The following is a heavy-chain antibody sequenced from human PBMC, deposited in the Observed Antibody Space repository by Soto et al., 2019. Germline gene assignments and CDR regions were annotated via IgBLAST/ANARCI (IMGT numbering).Heavy chain of an antibody. CDR2: IFYTGST. Sequence: PSETLSLTCTVSGASLSGYYWAWIRQPPGKGLEWIGNIFYTGSTDYNPSLKSRITMSLDTSRSHFPLKIRSVTTADTAVYYCASVDWGSFGYWGKGTLVT. J-gene: IGHJ4*02. CDR1: GASLSGYY. CDR3: ASVDWGSFGY. D-gene: IGHD3-9*01. V-gene: IGHV4-59*01.